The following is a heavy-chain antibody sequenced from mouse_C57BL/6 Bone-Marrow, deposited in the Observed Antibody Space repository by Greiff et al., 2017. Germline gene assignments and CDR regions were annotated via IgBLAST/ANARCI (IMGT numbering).Heavy chain of an antibody. J-gene: IGHJ2*01. CDR3: ARGGYYLDY. CDR2: IDPSDSYT. Sequence: QVQLQQPGAELVLPGASVKLSCKASGYTFTSYWMHWVKQRPGQGLEWIGEIDPSDSYTNYNQKFKGNSTLTVDKSSSTAYMQLSSLTSEDSAVYYCARGGYYLDYWGQGTTLTVSS. D-gene: IGHD3-1*01. CDR1: GYTFTSYW. V-gene: IGHV1-69*01.